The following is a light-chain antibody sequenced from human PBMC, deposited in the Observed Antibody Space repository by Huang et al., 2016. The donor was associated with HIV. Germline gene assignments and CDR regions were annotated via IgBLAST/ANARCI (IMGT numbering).Light chain of an antibody. Sequence: EIVMTQSPATLSVSPGERATLSCRASQTVSSNLAWYQQKPGQAPRLLISAASTRATEIPARFSGSGSGTEFTLTISSLQSEDFAVYYCQHYRVWPPVYTFGQGTKLEIK. CDR2: AAS. CDR3: QHYRVWPPVYT. CDR1: QTVSSN. J-gene: IGKJ2*01. V-gene: IGKV3-15*01.